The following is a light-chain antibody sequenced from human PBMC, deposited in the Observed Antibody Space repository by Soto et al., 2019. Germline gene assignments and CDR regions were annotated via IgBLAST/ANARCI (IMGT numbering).Light chain of an antibody. V-gene: IGKV3-20*01. J-gene: IGKJ5*01. CDR1: QNVNNN. CDR3: QHYVEGTPIP. CDR2: GAS. Sequence: EMLLTQSPGREAAFPAERASLSCRASQNVNNNLAWYQQKAGQAPRLLIFGASSRATGIPDRFIGSGSGTDFTLTISRLEPDDFALYSCQHYVEGTPIPFGQVARPAIK.